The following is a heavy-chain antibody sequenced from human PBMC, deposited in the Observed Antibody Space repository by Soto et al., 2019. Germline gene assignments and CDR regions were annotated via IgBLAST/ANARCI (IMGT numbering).Heavy chain of an antibody. D-gene: IGHD3-16*01. CDR3: ARIGVSSGHESPAFDS. Sequence: ASVKVSCKASGYTFNFYGITWVRQAPGQGLEWMGWISGFNGNTNYAADLQGRVTMTTDTSTSTAYMELRGLRSDDTAVYYCARIGVSSGHESPAFDSWGQGTLVTVSS. CDR1: GYTFNFYG. J-gene: IGHJ4*02. CDR2: ISGFNGNT. V-gene: IGHV1-18*01.